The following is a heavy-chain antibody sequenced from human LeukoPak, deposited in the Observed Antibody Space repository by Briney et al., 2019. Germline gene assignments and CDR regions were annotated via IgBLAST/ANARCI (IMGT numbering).Heavy chain of an antibody. D-gene: IGHD6-13*01. J-gene: IGHJ4*02. Sequence: GASVKVSCKASGYTFSGYYLHWVRQAPGQGLEWMGWINPNSGDTGYAQRFQGRVTMTRDTSIRTIYMEIYMELTGLRFDDTALYXXXRWXXYSSSPDYWGQGTLVT. V-gene: IGHV1-2*02. CDR1: GYTFSGYY. CDR2: INPNSGDT. CDR3: XRWXXYSSSPDY.